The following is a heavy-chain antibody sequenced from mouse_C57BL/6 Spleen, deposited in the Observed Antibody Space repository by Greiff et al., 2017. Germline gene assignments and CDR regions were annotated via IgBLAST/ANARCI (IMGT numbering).Heavy chain of an antibody. V-gene: IGHV1-19*01. D-gene: IGHD2-4*01. J-gene: IGHJ1*03. CDR3: ARRSSYDYDGYFDV. CDR1: GYTFTDYY. CDR2: INPYNGGT. Sequence: VQLQQSGPVLVKPGASVKMSCKASGYTFTDYYMNWVKQSHGKSLEWIGVINPYNGGTSYNQKFKGKATLTVDKSSSTAYMELNSLTSEDSAVYYCARRSSYDYDGYFDVWGTGTTVTVSS.